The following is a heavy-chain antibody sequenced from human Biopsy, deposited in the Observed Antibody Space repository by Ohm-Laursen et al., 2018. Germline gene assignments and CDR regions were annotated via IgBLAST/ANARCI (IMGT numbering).Heavy chain of an antibody. CDR1: GFTFSGFS. J-gene: IGHJ4*02. CDR2: ISASGNHI. V-gene: IGHV3-21*01. D-gene: IGHD2-8*01. Sequence: SLRLSCSASGFTFSGFSMNWVRQAPGTGLGWVSSISASGNHIYYTDSVKGRFTVSRDNGKNSVYLQMNSLRVEDTAVYYCARDGEAKYCKHGVCPSDFWGQGTLVTVSS. CDR3: ARDGEAKYCKHGVCPSDF.